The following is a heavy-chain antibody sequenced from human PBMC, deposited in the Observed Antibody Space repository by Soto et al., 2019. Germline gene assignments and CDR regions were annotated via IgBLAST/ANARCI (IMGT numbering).Heavy chain of an antibody. D-gene: IGHD1-26*01. V-gene: IGHV4-30-2*01. CDR2: IYHSGSI. CDR1: VASISSGGYS. Sequence: PSETLSLTCTVSVASISSGGYSWSWIRQPPGKGLEWIGYIYHSGSIYYNPSLKSRVTISVDRSKNQFSLKLSSVTAADTSVYNGPPPRATFFPTRRSSDL. J-gene: IGHJ2*01. CDR3: PPPRATFFPTRRSSDL.